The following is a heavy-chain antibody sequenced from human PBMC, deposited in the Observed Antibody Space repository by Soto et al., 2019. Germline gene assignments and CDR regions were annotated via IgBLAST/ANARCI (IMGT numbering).Heavy chain of an antibody. V-gene: IGHV1-69*13. Sequence: ASVKVSCKASGGTFSSYAISWVRQAPGQGLEWMGGIIPIFGTANYAQKFQGRVTITADESTSTAYMELSSLRSEDTAVYYCARLGGRDIVVVFNGMDVWGQGTTVTVSS. CDR2: IIPIFGTA. D-gene: IGHD2-15*01. CDR1: GGTFSSYA. CDR3: ARLGGRDIVVVFNGMDV. J-gene: IGHJ6*02.